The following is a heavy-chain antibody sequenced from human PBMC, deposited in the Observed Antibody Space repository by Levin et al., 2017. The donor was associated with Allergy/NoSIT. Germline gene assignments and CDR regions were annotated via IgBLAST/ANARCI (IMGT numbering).Heavy chain of an antibody. D-gene: IGHD6-13*01. V-gene: IGHV1-69*13. J-gene: IGHJ1*01. CDR1: GGTFSSYA. Sequence: SVKVSCKASGGTFSSYAISWVRQAPGQGLEWMGGIIPIFGTANYAQKFQGRVTITADESTSTAYMELSSLRSEDTAVYYCARGPGGWQQLVAEYFQHWGQGTLVTVSS. CDR3: ARGPGGWQQLVAEYFQH. CDR2: IIPIFGTA.